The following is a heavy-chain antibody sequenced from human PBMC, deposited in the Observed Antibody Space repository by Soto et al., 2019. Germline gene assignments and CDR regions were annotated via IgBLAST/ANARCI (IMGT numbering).Heavy chain of an antibody. CDR1: GGSISSGGYY. J-gene: IGHJ5*02. CDR3: DSVVRFCGSQTRRARNWFDP. V-gene: IGHV4-30-4*01. Sequence: SETLSLTCSVFGGSISSGGYYWSWIRQPPGKGLEWIGYMFYVGATYYNPSLKSRVTISVDTSKNQFSLKLNSVTAADTAVYHCDSVVRFCGSQTRRARNWFDPWGQGTLVTVSS. D-gene: IGHD2-2*01. CDR2: MFYVGAT.